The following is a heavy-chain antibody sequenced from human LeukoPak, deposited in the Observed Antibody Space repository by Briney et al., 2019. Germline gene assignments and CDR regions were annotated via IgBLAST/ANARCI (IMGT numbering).Heavy chain of an antibody. V-gene: IGHV4-39*01. D-gene: IGHD4-17*01. CDR2: IYYSGST. CDR1: GGSISSSSYY. CDR3: ARPYGDYNLDAFDI. Sequence: SETLSLTCTVSGGSISSSSYYWGWIRQPPGKGLEWIGSIYYSGSTYYNPSLKSRVTISVDTSKNQFSLKLSSVTAADTAVYYCARPYGDYNLDAFDIWGQGTMVTVSS. J-gene: IGHJ3*02.